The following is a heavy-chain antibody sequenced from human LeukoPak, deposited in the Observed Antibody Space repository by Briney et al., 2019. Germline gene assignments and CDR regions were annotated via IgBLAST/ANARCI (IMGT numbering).Heavy chain of an antibody. CDR1: GFTFTNYG. CDR2: INTDNGDT. Sequence: EASVKVSCKASGFTFTNYGLSWVRQAPGQGLEWMGWINTDNGDTNYAQRVQDRVTMTTDTSTSTAYMQLRSLRPDDTAMYYCASLRYGHAINIWDQGTMVTVSS. CDR3: ASLRYGHAINI. D-gene: IGHD4-17*01. V-gene: IGHV1-18*01. J-gene: IGHJ3*02.